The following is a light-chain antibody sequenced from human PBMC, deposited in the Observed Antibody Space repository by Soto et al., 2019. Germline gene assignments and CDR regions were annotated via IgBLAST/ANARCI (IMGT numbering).Light chain of an antibody. CDR3: QQRSNWPRT. V-gene: IGKV3-11*01. J-gene: IGKJ1*01. CDR2: DAS. Sequence: EIVLTQSPATLSLSPGGRATLSCRASQSISRYLAWYQQKPGQAPRLLIYDASNRATGIPARFSGSGSGTDFTLTISSLQSEDFAVYYCQQRSNWPRTFGQGTKVDIK. CDR1: QSISRY.